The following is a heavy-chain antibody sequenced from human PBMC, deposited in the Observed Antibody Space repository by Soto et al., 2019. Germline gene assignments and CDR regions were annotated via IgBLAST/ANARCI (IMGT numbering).Heavy chain of an antibody. V-gene: IGHV4-34*01. J-gene: IGHJ5*02. Sequence: SETLSLTCAVYGESFSGYYWSWIRQPPGKGLEWIGEIHDSGSTNYSPSLKSRATISIDTSKNQFSLRLTSVTAADTAVYFCARGDRLLTLYDTWGRGTQVTVSS. CDR1: GESFSGYY. D-gene: IGHD2-15*01. CDR3: ARGDRLLTLYDT. CDR2: IHDSGST.